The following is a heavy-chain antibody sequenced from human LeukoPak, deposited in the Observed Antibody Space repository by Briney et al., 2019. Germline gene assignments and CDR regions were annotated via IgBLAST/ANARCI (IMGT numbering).Heavy chain of an antibody. Sequence: GGSLRLSCAASGFTFSSYAMSWVRQAPGKGLEWVSVISGSGGSTYYADSAKGRFTISRDSSKNTLYLQMNSLRAEDTAVYYCANGVLMAYDIWGQGTMVTVSS. CDR3: ANGVLMAYDI. J-gene: IGHJ3*02. D-gene: IGHD2-8*01. V-gene: IGHV3-23*01. CDR1: GFTFSSYA. CDR2: ISGSGGST.